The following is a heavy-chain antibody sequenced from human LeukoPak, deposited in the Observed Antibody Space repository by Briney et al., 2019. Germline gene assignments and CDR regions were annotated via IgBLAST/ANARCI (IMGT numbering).Heavy chain of an antibody. CDR1: GFTFSSRL. D-gene: IGHD3-22*01. V-gene: IGHV3-74*01. CDR2: IKDDGTT. CDR3: HPLSYVSN. Sequence: GGSPRLSCAVSGFTFSSRLMHWVRQAPGKGLVWVALIKDDGTTNYADSVRGRFTASRDDAKNTVYLQMSSLRADDTAVYYCHPLSYVSNWGQGTLVTVSA. J-gene: IGHJ4*02.